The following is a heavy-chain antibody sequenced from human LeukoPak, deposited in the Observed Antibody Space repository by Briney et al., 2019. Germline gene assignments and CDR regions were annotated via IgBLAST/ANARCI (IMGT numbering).Heavy chain of an antibody. J-gene: IGHJ4*02. Sequence: GASVKVSCKASGYTFTSYDINWVRQATGQGLEWMGWISAYNGNTNYAQKLQGRVTMTTDTSTSTAYMELRSLRSGDTAVYYCAREQCSSTSCYADFDYWGQGTLVTVSS. CDR3: AREQCSSTSCYADFDY. CDR1: GYTFTSYD. CDR2: ISAYNGNT. D-gene: IGHD2-2*01. V-gene: IGHV1-18*01.